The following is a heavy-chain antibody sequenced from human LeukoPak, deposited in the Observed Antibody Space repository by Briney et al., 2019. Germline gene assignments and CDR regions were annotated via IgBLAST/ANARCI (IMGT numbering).Heavy chain of an antibody. J-gene: IGHJ4*02. CDR2: IKQDGSEK. V-gene: IGHV3-7*01. CDR1: GFTFSSYS. CDR3: ARARYDSRTEVY. D-gene: IGHD3-22*01. Sequence: GGSLRLSCAASGFTFSSYSMNWVRQAPGKGLEWVANIKQDGSEKYYVGSVKGRFTISRDNAKNSLYLQMNSLRAEDTAVYYCARARYDSRTEVYWGQGTLVTVSS.